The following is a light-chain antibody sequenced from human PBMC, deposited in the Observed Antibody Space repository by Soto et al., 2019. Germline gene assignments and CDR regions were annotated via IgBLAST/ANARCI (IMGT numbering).Light chain of an antibody. CDR1: NIGSKS. CDR3: QMWDSDSDHVV. CDR2: DDS. V-gene: IGLV3-21*02. Sequence: SYELTQPPSVSVAPGQTARITCGGANIGSKSVHWYQQRPGQAPVLVVYDDSDRPSGIPERVSGSNSGNTATLTISRVEAGDEAEYYCQMWDSDSDHVVFGGGTKLTVL. J-gene: IGLJ2*01.